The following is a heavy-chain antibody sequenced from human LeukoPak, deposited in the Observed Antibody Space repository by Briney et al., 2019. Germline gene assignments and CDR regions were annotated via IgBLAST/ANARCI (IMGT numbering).Heavy chain of an antibody. Sequence: SETLSLTCTVSGGSNNSYYWSWIRQPPGKGLEWIGYTHPSGNTNYSPSLKSRVAISIDTSRNQFSLKLSSVTAADTAVYYCARKAPKKGWFDPWGQGTLVTVSS. CDR1: GGSNNSYY. CDR3: ARKAPKKGWFDP. J-gene: IGHJ5*02. V-gene: IGHV4-4*09. CDR2: THPSGNT.